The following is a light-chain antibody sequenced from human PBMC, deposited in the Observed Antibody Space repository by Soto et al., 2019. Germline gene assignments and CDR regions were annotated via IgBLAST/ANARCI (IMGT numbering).Light chain of an antibody. J-gene: IGKJ1*01. CDR1: QSVSSRY. V-gene: IGKV3-20*01. Sequence: EIVLTQSPGTLSLSPGERATLSCRASQSVSSRYLAWYQQRPGQGPRLLIYGASSRATGIPDRFSGSGSGTAFTLTISRLEAEDFAVYYCQHYGSSPPWTFGQGTKVEIK. CDR2: GAS. CDR3: QHYGSSPPWT.